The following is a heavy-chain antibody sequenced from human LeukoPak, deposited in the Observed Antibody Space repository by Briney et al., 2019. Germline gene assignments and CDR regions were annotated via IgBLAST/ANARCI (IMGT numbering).Heavy chain of an antibody. Sequence: PGGSLRLSCAASGFNFRIHGINWVRQAPGKGLEWVSSISSSSSYIYYADSVKGRFTISRDNAKNSLYLQMNSLRAEDTAVYYCASRGAARPVYWGQGTLVTVSS. V-gene: IGHV3-21*01. J-gene: IGHJ4*02. CDR3: ASRGAARPVY. D-gene: IGHD6-6*01. CDR1: GFNFRIHG. CDR2: ISSSSSYI.